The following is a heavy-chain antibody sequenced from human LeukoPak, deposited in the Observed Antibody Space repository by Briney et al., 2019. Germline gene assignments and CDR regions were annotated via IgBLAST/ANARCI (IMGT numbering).Heavy chain of an antibody. CDR1: GFTFSSYS. Sequence: GGSLRLSCAASGFTFSSYSMNWVRQAPGKGLEWVSSISSSSSYIYYADSVKGRFTISRDNAKNSLYLQMNSLRAEDTAVYYCARDLGITIFGVDPTNRAFDIWGQGTMVTVSS. D-gene: IGHD3-3*01. CDR3: ARDLGITIFGVDPTNRAFDI. CDR2: ISSSSSYI. V-gene: IGHV3-21*01. J-gene: IGHJ3*02.